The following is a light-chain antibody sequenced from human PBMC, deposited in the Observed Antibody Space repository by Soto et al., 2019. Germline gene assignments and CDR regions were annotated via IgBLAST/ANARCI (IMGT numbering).Light chain of an antibody. CDR3: QHYNSYSEA. Sequence: DIQMTQPPSTLSASVGDRVTITCRASQSISVWLAWYQQKAGKAPNLLIYKASRLESGVPSRFSGSGSETEFTLTISGLQPGDSATYYCQHYNSYSEAFGQGTKVDIK. V-gene: IGKV1-5*03. CDR1: QSISVW. J-gene: IGKJ1*01. CDR2: KAS.